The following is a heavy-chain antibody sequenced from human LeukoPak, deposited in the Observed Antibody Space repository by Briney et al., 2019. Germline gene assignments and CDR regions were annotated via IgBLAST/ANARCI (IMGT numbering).Heavy chain of an antibody. Sequence: SVKVSCKTSGGTFSSYAISWVRQAPGQGLEWMGSIIPIFGTANYAQKFQGRVTITTDEYTSTAYMELSRLRSEDTAVYYCATPTVHTSGYTYGSLDYWGQGTLVTVSS. CDR1: GGTFSSYA. CDR2: IIPIFGTA. CDR3: ATPTVHTSGYTYGSLDY. V-gene: IGHV1-69*05. J-gene: IGHJ4*02. D-gene: IGHD5-18*01.